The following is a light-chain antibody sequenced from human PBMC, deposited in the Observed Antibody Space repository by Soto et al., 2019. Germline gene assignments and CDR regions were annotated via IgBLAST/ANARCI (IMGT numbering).Light chain of an antibody. CDR3: NSYTSKSTGV. V-gene: IGLV2-14*01. Sequence: QSALTQPASVSGSPGQSITISCTGTSSDVGGYNYVSWYQQHPGKAPNLIIYEVSNRPSGVSNRFSGSKSGNTASLTISGLQAEDEADYYCNSYTSKSTGVFGTWTKLTVL. J-gene: IGLJ1*01. CDR2: EVS. CDR1: SSDVGGYNY.